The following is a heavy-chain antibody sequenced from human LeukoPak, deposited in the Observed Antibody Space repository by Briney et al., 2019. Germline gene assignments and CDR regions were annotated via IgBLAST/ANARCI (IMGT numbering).Heavy chain of an antibody. J-gene: IGHJ3*02. CDR2: MNPNSGNT. CDR3: ARDNRRSGRDAFDI. D-gene: IGHD6-25*01. V-gene: IGHV1-8*01. Sequence: ASVKVSCKASGYTFTSYDINWVRQATGQGLEWMGWMNPNSGNTGYAQKFQGRVTMTRDTSISTAYMELSRLRSDDTAVYYCARDNRRSGRDAFDIWGQGTMVTVSS. CDR1: GYTFTSYD.